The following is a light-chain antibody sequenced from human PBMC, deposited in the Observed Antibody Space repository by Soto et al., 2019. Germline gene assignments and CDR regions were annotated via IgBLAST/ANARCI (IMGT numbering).Light chain of an antibody. CDR2: DAS. V-gene: IGKV1-5*01. J-gene: IGKJ4*01. CDR3: QQYNSYPLT. Sequence: IQMTQSPPTLSASVGDSVTITCRASQSISSWLAWYQQKPGEAPKLLIYDASSLESGVPSRFSGNGSGIEFTLTISSLQPDDFATYYCQQYNSYPLTFGGGTKVEIK. CDR1: QSISSW.